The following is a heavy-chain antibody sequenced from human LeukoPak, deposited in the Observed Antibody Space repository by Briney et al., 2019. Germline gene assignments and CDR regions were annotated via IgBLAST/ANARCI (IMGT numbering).Heavy chain of an antibody. CDR2: IYYSGST. CDR1: GGSISSSSYY. J-gene: IGHJ4*02. D-gene: IGHD3-9*01. CDR3: ARDLFSSPMGY. Sequence: SETLSLTCTVSGGSISSSSYYWGWIRQPPGKGLEWIGSIYYSGSTYYNPSLKSRVTISVDTSKNQSSLKLSSVTAADTAVYYCARDLFSSPMGYWGQGTLVTVSS. V-gene: IGHV4-39*07.